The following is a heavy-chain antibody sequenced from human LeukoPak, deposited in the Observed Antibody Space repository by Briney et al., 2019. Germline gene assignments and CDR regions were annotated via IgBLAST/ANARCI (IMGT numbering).Heavy chain of an antibody. J-gene: IGHJ4*02. Sequence: QPGGSLRLSCAASGFTVSSNYMRWVRQAPGKGLEWVSVIYSGGSTYYADSVKGRFTISRDNSKNTLYLQMNSLRAEDTAVYYCAREYYDSSGYLPYFDYWGQGTLVTVSS. D-gene: IGHD3-22*01. CDR3: AREYYDSSGYLPYFDY. CDR1: GFTVSSNY. V-gene: IGHV3-66*02. CDR2: IYSGGST.